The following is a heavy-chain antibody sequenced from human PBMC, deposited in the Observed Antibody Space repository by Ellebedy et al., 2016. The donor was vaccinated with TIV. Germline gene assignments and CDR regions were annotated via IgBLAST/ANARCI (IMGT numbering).Heavy chain of an antibody. V-gene: IGHV4-34*01. Sequence: SETLSLTCAVYGGSFSGYYWSWIRQPPGKGLEWIGEINHNGKTNYSPSLKSRVTLSVDTSKNQFSLKLSSVTAADTAVYYCARGLTYCGGDCSGYFQHWGQGTLVTVSS. CDR3: ARGLTYCGGDCSGYFQH. J-gene: IGHJ1*01. CDR2: INHNGKT. CDR1: GGSFSGYY. D-gene: IGHD2-21*02.